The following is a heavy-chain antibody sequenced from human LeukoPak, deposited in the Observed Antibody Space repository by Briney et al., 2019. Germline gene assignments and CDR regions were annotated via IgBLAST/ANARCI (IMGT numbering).Heavy chain of an antibody. V-gene: IGHV3-20*04. CDR1: GFTFDDYG. CDR3: ARAYSGYENYYYYYYMDI. J-gene: IGHJ6*03. D-gene: IGHD5-12*01. Sequence: GGSLRLSCAASGFTFDDYGMSWVRQAPGKGLEWVSGINWNGGNTGYADSVKGRFTISRDNAKNSLYLQMNSLRAEDTALYYCARAYSGYENYYYYYYMDIWGKGTTVTVSS. CDR2: INWNGGNT.